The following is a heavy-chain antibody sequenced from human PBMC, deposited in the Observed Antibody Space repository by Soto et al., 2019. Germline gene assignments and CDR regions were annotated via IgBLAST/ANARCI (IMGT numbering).Heavy chain of an antibody. V-gene: IGHV3-7*01. CDR3: ASLDTARVETAGY. CDR2: IKQGGTET. Sequence: GGSLRKTFADSEFAYIGYSRNWNRQAPGKGLEWVANIKQGGTETYYVDSVKGRFTISKDHAKNSLYLQMNSLRVEDTALYYCASLDTARVETAGYWGQGTRVTV. CDR1: EFAYIGYS. D-gene: IGHD5-18*01. J-gene: IGHJ4*02.